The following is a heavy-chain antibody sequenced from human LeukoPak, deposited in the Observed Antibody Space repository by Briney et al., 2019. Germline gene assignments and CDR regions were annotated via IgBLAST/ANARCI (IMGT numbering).Heavy chain of an antibody. CDR3: ARSRGYSGYDSLYYYYYMDV. J-gene: IGHJ6*03. D-gene: IGHD5-12*01. CDR1: GGSISSGGYY. Sequence: SQTLSLTCTVSGGSISSGGYYWSWIRQHPGKGLEWIGYIYYSGSTYYNPSLKSRATISVDTSKNQFSLKLSSVTAADTAVYYCARSRGYSGYDSLYYYYYMDVWGKGTTVTVSS. V-gene: IGHV4-31*03. CDR2: IYYSGST.